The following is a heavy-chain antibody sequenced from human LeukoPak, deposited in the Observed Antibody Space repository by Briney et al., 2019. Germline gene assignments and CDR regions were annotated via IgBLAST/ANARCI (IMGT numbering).Heavy chain of an antibody. CDR2: IIPIFGTA. J-gene: IGHJ4*02. D-gene: IGHD2-15*01. CDR3: ARDPCGGSCYGYFDC. Sequence: ASVKVSCKASGGTFSSYAISWVRQAPGQGLEWMGGIIPIFGTANYAQKFQGRVTITADESTSTAYMELSSLRSEDTAVYYCARDPCGGSCYGYFDCWGQGTLVTVSS. CDR1: GGTFSSYA. V-gene: IGHV1-69*13.